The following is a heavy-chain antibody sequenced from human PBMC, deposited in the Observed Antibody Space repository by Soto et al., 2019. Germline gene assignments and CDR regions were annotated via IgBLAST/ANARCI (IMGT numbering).Heavy chain of an antibody. D-gene: IGHD3-3*01. J-gene: IGHJ4*02. CDR2: IYWDDDK. CDR3: AHRQLDGSTLLEYYFDY. CDR1: GFSLSTSGVG. Sequence: QITLKASGPTLVKPTQTLTLTCTFSGFSLSTSGVGVGWIRQPPGKALEWLALIYWDDDKRYSPPLKSRLTIPKDTTNTQVVLTMTNMDPVDTATYYCAHRQLDGSTLLEYYFDYWGQGTLVTVSS. V-gene: IGHV2-5*02.